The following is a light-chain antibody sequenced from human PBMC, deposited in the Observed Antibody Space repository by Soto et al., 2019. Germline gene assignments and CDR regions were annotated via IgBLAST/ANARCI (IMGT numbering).Light chain of an antibody. J-gene: IGLJ3*02. CDR1: SSTVGSYKF. Sequence: QSALTQPASVSASPGQSITISCNGTSSTVGSYKFVSWYQHHPGKAPKLIIYEVSKRPSGAFNRFSGSVSGNTASLTISGLQAEDESDYYCCSDASGDTWVFGGGTKLTVL. CDR2: EVS. V-gene: IGLV2-23*02. CDR3: CSDASGDTWV.